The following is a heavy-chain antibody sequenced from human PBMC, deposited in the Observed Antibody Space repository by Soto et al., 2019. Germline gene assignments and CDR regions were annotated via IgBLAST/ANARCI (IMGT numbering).Heavy chain of an antibody. J-gene: IGHJ4*02. CDR3: ARWDGSTYCTGGSCYTFDY. V-gene: IGHV4-30-4*01. CDR1: GGSISNGDYY. D-gene: IGHD2-8*02. CDR2: IYYTGST. Sequence: QVQLQESGPGLVKPSQTLSLTCSVSGGSISNGDYYWSWIRQPPGKGLEWIGYIYYTGSTYYNPSLKSRVTISVDTAKNQFSLKLSSVTAADTAVYYCARWDGSTYCTGGSCYTFDYWGQGTLVTVSS.